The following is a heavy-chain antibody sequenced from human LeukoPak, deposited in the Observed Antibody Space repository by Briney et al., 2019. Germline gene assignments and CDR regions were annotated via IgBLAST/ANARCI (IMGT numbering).Heavy chain of an antibody. CDR3: ARDPAAGTEFDY. J-gene: IGHJ4*02. CDR2: INGGGRT. CDR1: VESSSGYY. Sequence: SETLSLTCAVYVESSSGYYCSWIRQSPGKGLEWLGEINGGGRTDYNPSLKSRVTISVDTSKNQFSLKLSSVTAADTAVYYCARDPAAGTEFDYWGQGTLVTVSS. D-gene: IGHD6-13*01. V-gene: IGHV4-34*01.